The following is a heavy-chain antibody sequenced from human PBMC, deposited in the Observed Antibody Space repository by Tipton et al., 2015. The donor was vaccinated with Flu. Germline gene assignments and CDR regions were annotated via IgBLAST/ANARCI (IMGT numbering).Heavy chain of an antibody. Sequence: LSLTCEASGFSFSDYAVHWVRRAPGKGLEWVTFIRHDGSSQYYADSVKGRFTISRDNSKNTLYLQMNSLRAEDTAVYYCAKGPRDYYDSSGSFWGQGTLVTVSS. D-gene: IGHD3-22*01. J-gene: IGHJ4*02. CDR1: GFSFSDYA. CDR3: AKGPRDYYDSSGSF. CDR2: IRHDGSSQ. V-gene: IGHV3-30*02.